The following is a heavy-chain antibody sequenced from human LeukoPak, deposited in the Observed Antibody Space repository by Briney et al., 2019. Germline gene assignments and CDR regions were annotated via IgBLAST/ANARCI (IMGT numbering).Heavy chain of an antibody. J-gene: IGHJ4*02. D-gene: IGHD3-10*01. V-gene: IGHV3-33*01. CDR3: AREWNRGVISRAFDY. CDR2: IWYDGSNK. CDR1: GFTFSSYG. Sequence: PGGSLRLSSAASGFTFSSYGMHWVRQAPGKGLEWVALIWYDGSNKYYADSVKGRFTVSRDNSENTLYLQMNSLRGEDTAVYYCAREWNRGVISRAFDYWGQGTLVTVSS.